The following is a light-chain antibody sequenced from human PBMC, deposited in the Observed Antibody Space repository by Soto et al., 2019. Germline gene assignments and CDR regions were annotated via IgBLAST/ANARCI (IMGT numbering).Light chain of an antibody. CDR2: AVS. CDR3: QQSYRAPRT. Sequence: DIQMTQSPSSLSASVGDRVTITCRASQRISSYLNWYQQKPGKAPKILIYAVSNLQSGVPSRFSGSRSGTDFTLTISSLQPEDFATYYCQQSYRAPRTFGQGTKVEIK. CDR1: QRISSY. J-gene: IGKJ1*01. V-gene: IGKV1-39*01.